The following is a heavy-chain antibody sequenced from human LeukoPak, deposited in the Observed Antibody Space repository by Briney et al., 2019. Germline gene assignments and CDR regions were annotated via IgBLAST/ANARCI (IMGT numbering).Heavy chain of an antibody. V-gene: IGHV3-30*02. CDR1: GFTFSSYG. Sequence: GGSLRLSCAASGFTFSSYGMHWVRQAPGKGLEWVAFIRYDGSNKYYADSVKGRFTISRDNSKNTLYLQMNSLRAEDTAVYYCAKLDCSSTSCYHIWGQGTMVTVSS. CDR2: IRYDGSNK. CDR3: AKLDCSSTSCYHI. J-gene: IGHJ3*02. D-gene: IGHD2-2*01.